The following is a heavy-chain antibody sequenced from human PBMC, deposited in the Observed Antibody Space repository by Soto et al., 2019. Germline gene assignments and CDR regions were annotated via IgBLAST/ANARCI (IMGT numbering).Heavy chain of an antibody. J-gene: IGHJ4*02. D-gene: IGHD6-19*01. CDR3: AKGKTSGWYFFDY. CDR2: ISGTGRST. V-gene: IGHV3-23*01. CDR1: GFTFSACA. Sequence: PGGSLRLSCEASGFTFSACAMNWVRKAPGKGLEWVSGISGTGRSTFYADSVEGRFTISRDNSKNIVYMQMNSLSAEDTAVYYCAKGKTSGWYFFDYWGQGTLVTVSS.